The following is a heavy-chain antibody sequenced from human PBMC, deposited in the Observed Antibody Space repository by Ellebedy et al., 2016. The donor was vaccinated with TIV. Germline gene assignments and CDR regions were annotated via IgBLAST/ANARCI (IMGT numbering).Heavy chain of an antibody. CDR3: ATDEGIY. CDR1: GFTFSNCY. Sequence: GESLKISCAASGFTFSNCYMGWVRQAPGKGLEWVANIKQDGSEEYYVDSVKGRFTTSRDNSKNTLHLQMDSLRAEDTAVYYCATDEGIYWGQGTLVTVSS. D-gene: IGHD3-10*01. J-gene: IGHJ4*02. CDR2: IKQDGSEE. V-gene: IGHV3-7*03.